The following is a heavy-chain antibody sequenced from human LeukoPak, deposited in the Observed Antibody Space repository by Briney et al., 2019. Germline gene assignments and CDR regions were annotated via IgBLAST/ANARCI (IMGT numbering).Heavy chain of an antibody. CDR1: GFTFSSYS. J-gene: IGHJ4*02. V-gene: IGHV3-21*01. CDR2: ISSSSSSYI. D-gene: IGHD5-18*01. Sequence: PGGSLRLSCAASGFTFSSYSMNWVRQAPGKGLEWVSSISSSSSSYIYYADSVKGRFTISRDNAKNSLYLQMNSLRAEDTAVYYCARDPVDTAMVSYFDYWGQGTLVIVSS. CDR3: ARDPVDTAMVSYFDY.